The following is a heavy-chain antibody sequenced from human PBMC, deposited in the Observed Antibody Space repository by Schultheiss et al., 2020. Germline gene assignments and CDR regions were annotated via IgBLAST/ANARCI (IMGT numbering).Heavy chain of an antibody. V-gene: IGHV4-39*01. CDR1: GGSISSSSYY. CDR3: ARQLGSWFDP. Sequence: SETLSLTCTVSGGSISSSSYYWGWIRQPQGKGLEWIGSIYYSGSTYYNPSLKSRVTISVDTSKNQFSLKLSSVTAADTAVYYCARQLGSWFDPWGQGTLVTVSS. D-gene: IGHD1-1*01. J-gene: IGHJ5*02. CDR2: IYYSGST.